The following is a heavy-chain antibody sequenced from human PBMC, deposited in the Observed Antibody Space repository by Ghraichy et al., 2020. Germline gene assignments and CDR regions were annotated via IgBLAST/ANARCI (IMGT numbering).Heavy chain of an antibody. CDR3: ARGYMAASATGRWFDP. J-gene: IGHJ5*02. D-gene: IGHD2-15*01. Sequence: GGSLRLSCAASDFTFSSYAMSWVRQAPGKGLEWVSAISSGGSTFYADSVKGRFTISRDNSKDTLYLQMHSLRAEDTAVYYCARGYMAASATGRWFDPWGQGTLVTVSS. CDR2: ISSGGST. CDR1: DFTFSSYA. V-gene: IGHV3-23*01.